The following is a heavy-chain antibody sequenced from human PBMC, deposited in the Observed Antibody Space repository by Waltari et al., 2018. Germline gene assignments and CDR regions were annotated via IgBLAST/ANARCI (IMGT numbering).Heavy chain of an antibody. Sequence: QVQLQESGPGLVKPSQTLSLTCTVSGGSISSGSYYWSWIRQPAGKGLEWIGRLYTSGSTNYNPSLKSRVTISVDTSKNQFSLKLSSVTAADTAVYYCARECGGDCLDAFDIWGQGTMVTVSS. CDR2: LYTSGST. J-gene: IGHJ3*02. D-gene: IGHD2-21*02. CDR1: GGSISSGSYY. V-gene: IGHV4-61*02. CDR3: ARECGGDCLDAFDI.